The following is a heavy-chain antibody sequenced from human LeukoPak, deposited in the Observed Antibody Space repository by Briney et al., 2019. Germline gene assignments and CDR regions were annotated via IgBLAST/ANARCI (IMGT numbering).Heavy chain of an antibody. J-gene: IGHJ6*02. D-gene: IGHD3-9*01. V-gene: IGHV4-59*08. CDR3: ARLANTIPSSSYGMDV. Sequence: PSETLSLTCTVSGGSISSYYWSWIRQPPGKGLEWIGYIYYSGSTKYNPSLKSRVTISVDTSKNQFSLKLSSVTAADTAVYYCARLANTIPSSSYGMDVWGQGTTVTVSS. CDR1: GGSISSYY. CDR2: IYYSGST.